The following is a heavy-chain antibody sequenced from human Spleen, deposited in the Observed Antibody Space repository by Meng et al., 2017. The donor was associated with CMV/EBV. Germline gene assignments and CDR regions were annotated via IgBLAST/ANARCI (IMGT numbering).Heavy chain of an antibody. CDR3: AKALSGAKGVFDY. Sequence: ASGVTFRNYAMSWVRKAPGKGLEWVSGIRGSGGNTYFAGSVKGRFTISRDNSKNTLHLQMNSLRAEDTALYYCAKALSGAKGVFDYWGQGTLVTVSS. CDR2: IRGSGGNT. D-gene: IGHD2/OR15-2a*01. J-gene: IGHJ4*02. V-gene: IGHV3-23*01. CDR1: GVTFRNYA.